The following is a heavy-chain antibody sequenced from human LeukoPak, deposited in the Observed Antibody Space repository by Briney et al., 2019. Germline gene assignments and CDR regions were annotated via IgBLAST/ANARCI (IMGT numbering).Heavy chain of an antibody. J-gene: IGHJ4*02. Sequence: GGSLRLSCAASGFTFSSNSIHWVRQAPGKGLEWVAVIWYDGNNKYYADSVRGRFTISRDNSKNTLYLQMNSLRVEDTAVYYCAKDRSKYSGSSFDYWGRGTLVTVSS. CDR3: AKDRSKYSGSSFDY. CDR2: IWYDGNNK. D-gene: IGHD1-26*01. CDR1: GFTFSSNS. V-gene: IGHV3-33*06.